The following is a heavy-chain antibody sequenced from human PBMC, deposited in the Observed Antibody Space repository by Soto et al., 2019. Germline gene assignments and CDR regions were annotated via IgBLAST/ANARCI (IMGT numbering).Heavy chain of an antibody. CDR2: INHSGRV. CDR1: GGSFSGHS. J-gene: IGHJ5*01. D-gene: IGHD3-22*01. CDR3: STRAYDTNGYYRFDP. Sequence: SETLSLTCAVSGGSFSGHSWTWIRQSPGKGLEWIGDINHSGRVNYSPSLKSRVTISLDTSKNQFSLTLSAVTAADTAMYYCSTRAYDTNGYYRFDPWGQGPLVTVSS. V-gene: IGHV4-34*01.